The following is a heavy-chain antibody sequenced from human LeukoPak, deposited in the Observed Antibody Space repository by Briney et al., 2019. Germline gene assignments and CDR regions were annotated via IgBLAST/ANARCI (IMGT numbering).Heavy chain of an antibody. J-gene: IGHJ5*02. D-gene: IGHD1-26*01. CDR3: ARERGSYYAYNWFDP. Sequence: PSQTLSLTCTVSGGSISSGDYYWSWVRQPPGKGLEWIGYIYYSGSTYYNPSLKSRVTISVDTSKNQFSLKLSSVTAADTAVYYCARERGSYYAYNWFDPWGQGTLVTVSS. V-gene: IGHV4-30-4*08. CDR1: GGSISSGDYY. CDR2: IYYSGST.